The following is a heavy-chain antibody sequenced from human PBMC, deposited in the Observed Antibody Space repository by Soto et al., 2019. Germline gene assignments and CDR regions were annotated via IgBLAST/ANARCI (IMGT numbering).Heavy chain of an antibody. CDR1: GGSLGGDY. CDR3: ARADRTLVTSYSLDV. CDR2: INHSGTI. D-gene: IGHD2-21*02. V-gene: IGHV4-34*01. J-gene: IGHJ6*02. Sequence: QVRLQQWGAGLLKPSETLSLTCAVYGGSLGGDYWTWIRQAPGKGLEWIGEINHSGTINFDPSLRSRLTISLDTSKNEFSLKLSSVTDADTATYYCARADRTLVTSYSLDVWGQGTTVTVSS.